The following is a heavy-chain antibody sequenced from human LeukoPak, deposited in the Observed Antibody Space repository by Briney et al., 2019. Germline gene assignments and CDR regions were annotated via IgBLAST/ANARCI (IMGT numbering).Heavy chain of an antibody. V-gene: IGHV4-4*07. CDR3: ARELPNKAPPYFDF. CDR2: LYTSGVS. J-gene: IGHJ4*02. D-gene: IGHD2-21*02. Sequence: SETLSLTCTVSGGSISSYYWSWIRQSAGKGLEWIGRLYTSGVSQSNPSLKSRVTMSVDTSKNQFSVKLSSVTAADTAVYYCARELPNKAPPYFDFWGQGTLVTVSS. CDR1: GGSISSYY.